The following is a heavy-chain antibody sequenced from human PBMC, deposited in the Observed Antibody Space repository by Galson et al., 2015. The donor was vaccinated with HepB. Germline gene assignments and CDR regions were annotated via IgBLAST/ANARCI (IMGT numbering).Heavy chain of an antibody. Sequence: SVKVSCKASGGTFSRYAITWVRQAPGQGLAWMGRIIPILDITNYAQKFQGRVTITADKSTTTAYMELSSLRSEDTAVYYCAGGRGRDPNIVGATNSDYWGQGTLVTVSS. CDR3: AGGRGRDPNIVGATNSDY. V-gene: IGHV1-69*04. CDR1: GGTFSRYA. D-gene: IGHD1-26*01. CDR2: IIPILDIT. J-gene: IGHJ4*02.